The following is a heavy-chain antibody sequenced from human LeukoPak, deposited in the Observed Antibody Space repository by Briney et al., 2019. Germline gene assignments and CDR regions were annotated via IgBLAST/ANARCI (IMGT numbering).Heavy chain of an antibody. CDR3: ARQKIGDCSSTSCYTDY. Sequence: SGTLSLTCAVYGGSFSGYYWSWIRQPPGKGLEWIGEINHSGSTNYNPSLKSRVTISVDTSKNQFSLKLSSVTAADTAVYYCARQKIGDCSSTSCYTDYWGQGTLVTVSS. CDR2: INHSGST. J-gene: IGHJ4*02. CDR1: GGSFSGYY. V-gene: IGHV4-34*01. D-gene: IGHD2-2*02.